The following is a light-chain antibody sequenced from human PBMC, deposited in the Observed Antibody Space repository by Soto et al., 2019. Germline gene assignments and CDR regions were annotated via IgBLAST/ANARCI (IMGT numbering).Light chain of an antibody. CDR2: AVL. Sequence: DNQMTQSPSTLSASVGDRVTITCRASQSSRCWLAWYRKKPGKATKLLIYAVLSLESGVASRFSGSGSGTKLTFTIASLQPDDFATYYCQQYETFSGKFGPGTKVDIK. CDR1: QSSRCW. J-gene: IGKJ1*01. CDR3: QQYETFSGK. V-gene: IGKV1-5*01.